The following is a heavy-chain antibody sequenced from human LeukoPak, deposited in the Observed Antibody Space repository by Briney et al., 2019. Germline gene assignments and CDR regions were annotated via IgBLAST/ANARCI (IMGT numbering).Heavy chain of an antibody. J-gene: IGHJ4*02. CDR1: GGTFSSYA. D-gene: IGHD6-19*01. CDR2: IIPIFGTA. Sequence: SVTVSCKASGGTFSSYAISWVRQAPGQGLEWMGGIIPIFGTANYAQKFQGRVTITADESTSTAYMELSSLRSEDTAVYYCAREVPVAGHYFDYWGQGTLVTVSS. CDR3: AREVPVAGHYFDY. V-gene: IGHV1-69*13.